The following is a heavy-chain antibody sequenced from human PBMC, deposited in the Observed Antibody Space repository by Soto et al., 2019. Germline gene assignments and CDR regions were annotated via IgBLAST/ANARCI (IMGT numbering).Heavy chain of an antibody. V-gene: IGHV3-23*01. CDR2: ISGSGGST. CDR3: AKGHCSGGSRYPFFDY. CDR1: GFTFSSYA. D-gene: IGHD2-15*01. J-gene: IGHJ4*02. Sequence: GGSLRLSCAASGFTFSSYAMSWVRQAPGKGLEWVSAISGSGGSTYYADSVKGRFTISRDNSKNTLYLQMNSLRAEDTAVYYCAKGHCSGGSRYPFFDYWGQGTLVTVSS.